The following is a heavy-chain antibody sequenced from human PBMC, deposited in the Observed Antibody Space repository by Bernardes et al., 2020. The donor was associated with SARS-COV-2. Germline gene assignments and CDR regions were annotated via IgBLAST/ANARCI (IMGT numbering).Heavy chain of an antibody. V-gene: IGHV1-46*01. CDR3: ARDLTTVTTYVEYYYGMDV. CDR2: INPSGGST. D-gene: IGHD4-4*01. CDR1: GYTFTSYY. J-gene: IGHJ6*02. Sequence: ASVKVSCKASGYTFTSYYMHWVRQAPGQGLEWMGIINPSGGSTSYAQKFQGRVTMTRDTSTSTVYMELSSLRSEDTAVYYCARDLTTVTTYVEYYYGMDVWGQGTTVTVSS.